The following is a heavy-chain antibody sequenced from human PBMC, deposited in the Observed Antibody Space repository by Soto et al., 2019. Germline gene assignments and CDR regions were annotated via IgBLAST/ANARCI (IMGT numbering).Heavy chain of an antibody. V-gene: IGHV4-59*01. CDR1: SGSISRNYY. D-gene: IGHD1-26*01. CDR2: ISYTGTT. J-gene: IGHJ3*01. Sequence: QVQLQASGPGLVKPSETLSLTCTVSSGSISRNYYWNWIRQPPGKGLEWIAYISYTGTTNYNPALRSRVTISVDTSKNQFSLNLRSVTAADTAVYYCARGDDGKSSTFDVWGQGTMVTMPS. CDR3: ARGDDGKSSTFDV.